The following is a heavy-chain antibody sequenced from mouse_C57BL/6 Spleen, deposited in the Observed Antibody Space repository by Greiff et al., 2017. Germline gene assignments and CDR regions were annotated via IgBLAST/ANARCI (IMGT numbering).Heavy chain of an antibody. CDR3: AIDSSGPFAY. CDR2: IYPGDGDT. Sequence: QVQLQQSGPELVKPGASVKISCKASGYAFSSSWMNWVKQRPGKGLEWIGRIYPGDGDTKYNGKFKGKATLAADKSSSTAYMQLSSLTSEDSAVYFCAIDSSGPFAYWGQGTLVTVSA. V-gene: IGHV1-82*01. D-gene: IGHD3-2*02. CDR1: GYAFSSSW. J-gene: IGHJ3*01.